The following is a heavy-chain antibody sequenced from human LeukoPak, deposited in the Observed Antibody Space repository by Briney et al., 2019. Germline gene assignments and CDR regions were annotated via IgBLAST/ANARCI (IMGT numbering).Heavy chain of an antibody. Sequence: PSETLSLTCAVYGGSFSPYYWSWIRLPPGKGLEWIGEINHSGSTNYNPSLKSRVTISVDTSKNQFSLRLSSVTAADTAVCYCARGGFYCGGDCYVDYWGQGTLVTVSS. CDR3: ARGGFYCGGDCYVDY. J-gene: IGHJ4*02. CDR1: GGSFSPYY. CDR2: INHSGST. V-gene: IGHV4-34*01. D-gene: IGHD2-21*02.